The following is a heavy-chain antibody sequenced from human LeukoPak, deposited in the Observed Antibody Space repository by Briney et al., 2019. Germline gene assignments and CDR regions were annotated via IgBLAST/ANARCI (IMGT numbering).Heavy chain of an antibody. V-gene: IGHV3-23*01. D-gene: IGHD2-2*01. J-gene: IGHJ6*03. CDR2: ISGSGGST. CDR1: GFTFSNAY. CDR3: GGSAAHYYYMDV. Sequence: PGGSLRLSCAASGFTFSNAYMNWVRQAPGKGLEWVSAISGSGGSTYYADSVKGRFTISRDNSKNTLYLQMNSLRAEDTAVYYCGGSAAHYYYMDVWGKGTTVTVSS.